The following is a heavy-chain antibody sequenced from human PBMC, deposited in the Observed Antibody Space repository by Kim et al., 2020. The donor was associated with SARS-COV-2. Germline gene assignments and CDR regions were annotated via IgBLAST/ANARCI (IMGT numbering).Heavy chain of an antibody. CDR2: IDPSDSYT. Sequence: GESLKISCKGSGYSFTSYWISWVRQMPAKGLEWMGRIDPSDSYTNYSPSFQGHVTISADKSISTAYLQWSSLKASDTAMYYCARHGVAAAGTILDAFDIWGQGTMVTVSS. CDR1: GYSFTSYW. J-gene: IGHJ3*02. V-gene: IGHV5-10-1*01. D-gene: IGHD6-13*01. CDR3: ARHGVAAAGTILDAFDI.